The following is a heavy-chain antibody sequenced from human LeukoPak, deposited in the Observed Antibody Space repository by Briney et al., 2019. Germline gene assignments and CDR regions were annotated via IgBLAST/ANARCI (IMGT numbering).Heavy chain of an antibody. Sequence: PSETLSLTCTVSGGSISSYYWSWIRQPPGKGLEWIGYIYYSGSTNYNPSLKSRVTISVDTSKNQFSLKLSSVTAADTAVYYCASYGILPAAMVYWGQGTLVTVSS. CDR3: ASYGILPAAMVY. J-gene: IGHJ4*02. CDR2: IYYSGST. D-gene: IGHD2-2*01. CDR1: GGSISSYY. V-gene: IGHV4-59*01.